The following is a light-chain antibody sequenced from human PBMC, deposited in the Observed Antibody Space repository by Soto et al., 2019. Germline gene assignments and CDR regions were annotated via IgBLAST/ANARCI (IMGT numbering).Light chain of an antibody. CDR1: QDIRNY. CDR3: QKHNSAPHT. J-gene: IGKJ4*01. V-gene: IGKV1-27*01. Sequence: DIQMTQSPSSLSESVGDRVTITCRASQDIRNYLAWYQQKPGKVPKLLIYTASTLQSGVPSRFSGSGSGTDFTLTISSLQPEDVATYYCQKHNSAPHTFGGGTKVDIK. CDR2: TAS.